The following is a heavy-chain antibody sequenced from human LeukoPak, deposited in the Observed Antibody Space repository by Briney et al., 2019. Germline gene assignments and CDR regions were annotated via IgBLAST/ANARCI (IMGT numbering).Heavy chain of an antibody. J-gene: IGHJ4*02. V-gene: IGHV1-18*01. D-gene: IGHD3-16*01. CDR2: INANNGKT. Sequence: ASVKVSCKASGYNFTTFSIAWVRQAPGQGLDWMGWINANNGKTHYAQKFHDRVTMTTDASTNTAYMELRGLKSDDTAMYYCSRDSTFGAAVDFNFWGQGTLVTVSS. CDR1: GYNFTTFS. CDR3: SRDSTFGAAVDFNF.